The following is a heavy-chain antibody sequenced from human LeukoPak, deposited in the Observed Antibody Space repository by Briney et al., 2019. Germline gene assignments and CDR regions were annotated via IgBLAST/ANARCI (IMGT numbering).Heavy chain of an antibody. Sequence: PSETLSLTCAVSGSSISSTYYWGWIRQPPGKGLEWIGSFYNSGSTYYNPSLRSRVTISVDTSKNQFSLRLRSVTAADTAVYYCARNNPRTVSRGSSRRRANAFDIWGQGTMVTVSS. CDR3: ARNNPRTVSRGSSRRRANAFDI. CDR2: FYNSGST. V-gene: IGHV4-38-2*01. CDR1: GSSISSTYY. D-gene: IGHD6-13*01. J-gene: IGHJ3*02.